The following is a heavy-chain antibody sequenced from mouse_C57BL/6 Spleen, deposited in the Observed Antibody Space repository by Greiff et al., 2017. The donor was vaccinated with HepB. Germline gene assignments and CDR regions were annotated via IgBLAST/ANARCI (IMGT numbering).Heavy chain of an antibody. CDR2: ISDGGSYT. J-gene: IGHJ4*01. CDR3: AREITTVAYYYAMDY. D-gene: IGHD1-1*01. CDR1: GFTFSSYA. V-gene: IGHV5-4*01. Sequence: EVKVEESGGGLVKPGGSLKLSCAASGFTFSSYAMSWVRQTPEKRLEWVATISDGGSYTYYPDNVKGRFTISRDNAKNNLYLQMSHLKSEDTAMYYCAREITTVAYYYAMDYWGQGTSVTVSS.